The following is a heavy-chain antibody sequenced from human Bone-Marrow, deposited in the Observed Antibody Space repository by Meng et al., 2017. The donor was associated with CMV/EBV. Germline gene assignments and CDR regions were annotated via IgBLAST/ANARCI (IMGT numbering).Heavy chain of an antibody. D-gene: IGHD2-2*01. V-gene: IGHV3-7*01. Sequence: GESLKISCAASGFTFSSYWMSWVRQAPGKGLEWVANIKQDGSEKYYVDSVKGRFTISRDNAKNSLYLQMNSLRAEDTAVYYCARIVVPAARVSYYYYGMDVWGQGTTVTVSS. CDR1: GFTFSSYW. CDR3: ARIVVPAARVSYYYYGMDV. CDR2: IKQDGSEK. J-gene: IGHJ6*02.